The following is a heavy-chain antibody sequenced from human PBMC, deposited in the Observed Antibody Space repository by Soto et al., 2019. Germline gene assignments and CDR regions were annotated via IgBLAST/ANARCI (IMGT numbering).Heavy chain of an antibody. CDR3: ARTYDSSGYYLDAFDI. J-gene: IGHJ3*02. Sequence: EVQLVQSGAEVKKPGESLKISCKGSGYSFTSYWIGWVRQMPGKGLEWMGIIYPGDSDTRYSPSFQGQVTISADKSISTAYLQWSSLKASDTAMYYCARTYDSSGYYLDAFDIWGQGTMVTVSS. CDR2: IYPGDSDT. CDR1: GYSFTSYW. V-gene: IGHV5-51*01. D-gene: IGHD3-22*01.